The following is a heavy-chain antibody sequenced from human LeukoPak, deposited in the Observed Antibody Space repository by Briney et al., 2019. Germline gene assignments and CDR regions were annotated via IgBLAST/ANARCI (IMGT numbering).Heavy chain of an antibody. V-gene: IGHV4-34*01. Sequence: SETLSLTCAVHGGSFSGYYWSWIRQPPGKGLERPGEINHSGSTNYNPSLKSRVTISVDTSKNQFSLKLSSVTAADTGVYYCARGCSSTSCSSTPNGMDVWGKGTTVTVSS. J-gene: IGHJ6*04. CDR3: ARGCSSTSCSSTPNGMDV. D-gene: IGHD2-2*01. CDR1: GGSFSGYY. CDR2: INHSGST.